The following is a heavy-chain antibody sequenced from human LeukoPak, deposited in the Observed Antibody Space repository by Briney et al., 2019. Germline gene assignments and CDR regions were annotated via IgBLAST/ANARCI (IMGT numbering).Heavy chain of an antibody. CDR2: IYYSGST. CDR3: ARGDGDYNY. V-gene: IGHV4-59*01. J-gene: IGHJ4*02. CDR1: GGSFSGYY. D-gene: IGHD4-17*01. Sequence: SETLSLTCAVYGGSFSGYYWSWIRQPPGKGLEWIGYIYYSGSTNYNPSLKSRVTISVDTSKNQFSLKLSSVTAADTAVYYCARGDGDYNYWGQGTLVTVSS.